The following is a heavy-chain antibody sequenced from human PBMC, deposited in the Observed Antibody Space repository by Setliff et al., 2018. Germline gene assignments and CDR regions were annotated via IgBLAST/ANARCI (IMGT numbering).Heavy chain of an antibody. CDR2: IYYSGST. D-gene: IGHD3-10*01. V-gene: IGHV4-59*01. Sequence: SETLSRTCTVSGGSISTYYWSWIRQPPGKGPEWIGYIYYSGSTNYNPSLKSRLTISVDTSKNQFSLKLSSVTAADTAVYYCARDARAPWFYYGMDVWGQGATVTVSS. CDR1: GGSISTYY. J-gene: IGHJ6*02. CDR3: ARDARAPWFYYGMDV.